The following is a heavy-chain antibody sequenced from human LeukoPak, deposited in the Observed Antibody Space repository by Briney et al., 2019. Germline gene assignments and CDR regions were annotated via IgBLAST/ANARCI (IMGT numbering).Heavy chain of an antibody. CDR2: IYHSGST. CDR3: ARGGDGYNSLAVDY. D-gene: IGHD5-24*01. J-gene: IGHJ4*02. CDR1: GGSISSGGYS. V-gene: IGHV4-30-2*01. Sequence: SETLSLTCAVSGGSISSGGYSWSWIRQPPGKGLEWIGYIYHSGSTYHNPSLKGRVTISVDRSKNQFSLKLSSVTAADTAVYYCARGGDGYNSLAVDYWGQGTLVTVSS.